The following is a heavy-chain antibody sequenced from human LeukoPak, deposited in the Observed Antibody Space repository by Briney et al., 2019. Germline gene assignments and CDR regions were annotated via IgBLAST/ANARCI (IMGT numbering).Heavy chain of an antibody. J-gene: IGHJ5*02. D-gene: IGHD6-19*01. Sequence: PSQTLSLTCTVSGGSISSGGYYWSWIRQHPGKGLEWIGYIYYSGSTNYNPSLKSRVTISVDTSKNQFSLKLSSVTAADTAVYYCARGSGWYFGGRGSWFDPWGQGTLVTVSS. CDR1: GGSISSGGYY. CDR3: ARGSGWYFGGRGSWFDP. CDR2: IYYSGST. V-gene: IGHV4-31*03.